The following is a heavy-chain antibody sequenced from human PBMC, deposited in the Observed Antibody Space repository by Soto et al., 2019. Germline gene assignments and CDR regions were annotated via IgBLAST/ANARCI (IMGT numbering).Heavy chain of an antibody. J-gene: IGHJ6*01. CDR2: INHSGST. D-gene: IGHD3-10*01. CDR3: ARENSGRSYGMDD. V-gene: IGHV4-34*01. CDR1: GGSFSGYY. Sequence: PSETLSLTCAVYGGSFSGYYWSWIRQPPGKGLEWIGEINHSGSTNYNPSLKSRVTISVDTSKNQFSLKLSSVTAADTAVYYCARENSGRSYGMDDWGQGTTVTVSS.